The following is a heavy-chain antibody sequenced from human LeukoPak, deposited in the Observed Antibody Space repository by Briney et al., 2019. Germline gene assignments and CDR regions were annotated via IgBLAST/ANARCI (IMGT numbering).Heavy chain of an antibody. CDR2: ISSSSSTI. D-gene: IGHD3-3*01. V-gene: IGHV3-48*01. J-gene: IGHJ3*02. CDR1: GFTFSSYS. CDR3: AREKLRFLEWPLNAFDI. Sequence: GGSLRLSCAASGFTFSSYSMNWVRQAPGKGLEWVSYISSSSSTIYYADCVKGRFTISRDNAKNSRYLQMNSLRAEETAVYYCAREKLRFLEWPLNAFDIWGQGTMVTVSS.